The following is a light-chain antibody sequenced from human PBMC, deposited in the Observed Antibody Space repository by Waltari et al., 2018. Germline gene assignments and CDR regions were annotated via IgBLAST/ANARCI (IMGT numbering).Light chain of an antibody. J-gene: IGLJ3*02. Sequence: QSVLTQPPSASGAPGQEVSISSSGGSTTTTNYGFWYQQFPGTAPKLIVYKDYERPSGVPDRFSASKSGTSASLAISGLRSDDEADYYCATWDDSLNGWVFGGGTKLTVL. CDR3: ATWDDSLNGWV. V-gene: IGLV1-47*01. CDR1: STTTTNY. CDR2: KDY.